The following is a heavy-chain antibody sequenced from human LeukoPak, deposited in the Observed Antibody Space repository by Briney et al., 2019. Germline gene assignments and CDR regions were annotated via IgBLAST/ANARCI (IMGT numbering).Heavy chain of an antibody. D-gene: IGHD2-8*01. J-gene: IGHJ4*02. CDR2: IYYSGST. CDR1: GGSISSYY. V-gene: IGHV4-59*01. Sequence: SETLSLTCTVSGGSISSYYWSWNRQPPGKGLEWIGYIYYSGSTNYNPSLKSRVTISVDTSKNQFSLKLSSVTAADTAVYYCARVPEMGPIDYWGQGTLVTVSS. CDR3: ARVPEMGPIDY.